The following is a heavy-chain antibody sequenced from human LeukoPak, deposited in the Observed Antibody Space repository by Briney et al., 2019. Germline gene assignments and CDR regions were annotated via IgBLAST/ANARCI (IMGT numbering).Heavy chain of an antibody. J-gene: IGHJ4*02. Sequence: GGSLRLSCAASGFTFSSYWMSWVRQAPGKGLEWVANIKQDGSEKYYVDSVKGRFTISRDSAKNALYLQMNSLGAEDTAVYYCARVAMIVAKPYDNWGQGTLVTVSS. CDR2: IKQDGSEK. V-gene: IGHV3-7*01. D-gene: IGHD3-22*01. CDR3: ARVAMIVAKPYDN. CDR1: GFTFSSYW.